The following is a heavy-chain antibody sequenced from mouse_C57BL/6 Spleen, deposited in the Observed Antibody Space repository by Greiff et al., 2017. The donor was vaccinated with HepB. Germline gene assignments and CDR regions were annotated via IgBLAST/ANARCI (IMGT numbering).Heavy chain of an antibody. V-gene: IGHV1-59*01. CDR2: IDPSDSYT. J-gene: IGHJ3*01. CDR3: AREDYYGSSPPWFAY. D-gene: IGHD1-1*01. CDR1: GYTFTSYW. Sequence: QVQLQQPGAELVRPGTSVKLSCKASGYTFTSYWMHWVKQRPGQGLEWIGVIDPSDSYTNYNQKFKGKATLTVDTSSSTAYMQLSSLTSEDSAVYYCAREDYYGSSPPWFAYWGQGTLVTVSA.